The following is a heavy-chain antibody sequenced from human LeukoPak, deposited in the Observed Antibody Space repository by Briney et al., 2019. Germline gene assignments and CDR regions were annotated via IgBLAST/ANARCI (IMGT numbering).Heavy chain of an antibody. Sequence: GGSLRLSCAASGFTFSDYYMSWIRQAPGKGLEWVSAISGSGGSTYYADSVKGRFTISRDNSKNTLYLQMNSLRVEDTAVYYCAKVTKGTIDYWGQGTLVTVSS. D-gene: IGHD1/OR15-1a*01. CDR1: GFTFSDYY. V-gene: IGHV3-23*01. CDR2: ISGSGGST. CDR3: AKVTKGTIDY. J-gene: IGHJ4*02.